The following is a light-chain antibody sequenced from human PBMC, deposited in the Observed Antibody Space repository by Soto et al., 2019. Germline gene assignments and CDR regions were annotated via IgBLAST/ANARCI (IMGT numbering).Light chain of an antibody. V-gene: IGKV3-11*01. Sequence: IVLTQSPATLSLSPGERATLSCRAGQNIRTYLAWYQQKSGQAPRLLIHDASNRATGTPARFSGSGSGTDFTLTIRDLQPDDFATYYCQHYDSYPYTFGQGTSLEIK. CDR3: QHYDSYPYT. J-gene: IGKJ2*01. CDR1: QNIRTY. CDR2: DAS.